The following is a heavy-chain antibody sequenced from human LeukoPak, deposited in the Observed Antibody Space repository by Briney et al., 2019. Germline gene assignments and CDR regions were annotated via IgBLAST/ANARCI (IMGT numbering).Heavy chain of an antibody. CDR2: IYYSGST. J-gene: IGHJ4*02. Sequence: PSETLSLTCTVSGGSISSGGYYWSWIRQHPGKGLEWIGYIYYSGSTYYNPSLKSRVTISVDTSKNQFSLKLSSVTAADTAVYYCASPNYDSSGYYSYWGQGTLVTVSS. V-gene: IGHV4-31*03. D-gene: IGHD3-22*01. CDR3: ASPNYDSSGYYSY. CDR1: GGSISSGGYY.